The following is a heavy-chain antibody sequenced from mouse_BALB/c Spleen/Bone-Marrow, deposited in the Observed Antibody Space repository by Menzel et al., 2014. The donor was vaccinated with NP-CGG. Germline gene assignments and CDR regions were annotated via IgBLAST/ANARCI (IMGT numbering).Heavy chain of an antibody. J-gene: IGHJ2*01. CDR2: VNPRSGYA. Sequence: VQLQQSGAELASPGASVKMSCKVSGYTFTDYTIQWVKQRPGQGLEWIGYVNPRSGYANYNQKFKDKAILTADKSSSTAIIQLSSLTAEDSAVYYSTRRKCFALDYWGQGTALTVSS. V-gene: IGHV1-4*01. CDR1: GYTFTDYT. CDR3: TRRKCFALDY.